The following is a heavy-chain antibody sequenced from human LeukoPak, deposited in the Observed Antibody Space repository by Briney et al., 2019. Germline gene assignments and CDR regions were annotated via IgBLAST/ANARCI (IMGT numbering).Heavy chain of an antibody. Sequence: PSETLSLTCTVSGGSISSSSYYWGWIRQPPGKGLEWMGSIYYSGSTYYNPSLKRRVNISVDTSKNQFSLQPSSVTAADTAVYYCARSSGGVNGKGHPDYWGQGTLVTVSS. J-gene: IGHJ4*02. CDR2: IYYSGST. V-gene: IGHV4-39*01. CDR3: ARSSGGVNGKGHPDY. D-gene: IGHD3-16*01. CDR1: GGSISSSSYY.